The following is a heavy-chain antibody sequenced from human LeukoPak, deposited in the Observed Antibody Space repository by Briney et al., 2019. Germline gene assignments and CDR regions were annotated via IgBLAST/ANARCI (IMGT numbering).Heavy chain of an antibody. D-gene: IGHD3-10*01. CDR1: GASISRDSYH. Sequence: SETLSPTCSVSGASISRDSYHWSWIRQPAGKGLEWIGRVFTSGTTNYNPSLKSRVTTSVDTSKNQFSLKLSSVTAADTAVYYCARVLRVRGVIGAYYYYMDVWGKGTTVTISS. V-gene: IGHV4-61*02. CDR3: ARVLRVRGVIGAYYYYMDV. CDR2: VFTSGTT. J-gene: IGHJ6*03.